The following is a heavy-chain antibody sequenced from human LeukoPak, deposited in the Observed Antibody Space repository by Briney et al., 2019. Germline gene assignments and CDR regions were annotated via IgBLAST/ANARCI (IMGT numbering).Heavy chain of an antibody. Sequence: ASVKVSCKPSGYTFTGYYMHWVRQAPGHGLEWMGWINPNSGGTNYAQKFQGRVTMTRDTSISTAYMDLSSLRSDDTAVYYCARGFDDYGDEFFDSWGLGTLVTVSS. J-gene: IGHJ4*02. CDR3: ARGFDDYGDEFFDS. CDR2: INPNSGGT. CDR1: GYTFTGYY. D-gene: IGHD4-17*01. V-gene: IGHV1-2*02.